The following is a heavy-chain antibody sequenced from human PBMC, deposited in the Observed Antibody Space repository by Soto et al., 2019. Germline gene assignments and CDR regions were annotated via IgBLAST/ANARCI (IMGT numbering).Heavy chain of an antibody. J-gene: IGHJ6*02. V-gene: IGHV4-38-2*01. CDR1: GYSISSGNY. Sequence: SETLSLTCAVSGYSISSGNYWAWIRQPPGRGLEWIGSLYHIGSTHYNTSLKSRVTISVDTSKDHFSLELSSVTAADTAIYYCRSSTSCYDESCVDVWGQGTMVTVS. CDR3: RSSTSCYDESCVDV. D-gene: IGHD2-2*01. CDR2: LYHIGST.